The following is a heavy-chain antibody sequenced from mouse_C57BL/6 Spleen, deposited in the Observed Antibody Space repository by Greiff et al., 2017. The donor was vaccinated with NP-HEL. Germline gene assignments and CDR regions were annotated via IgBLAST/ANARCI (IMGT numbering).Heavy chain of an antibody. D-gene: IGHD4-1*01. J-gene: IGHJ2*01. V-gene: IGHV1-61*01. CDR2: IYPSDSET. Sequence: VQLQQSGAELVRPGSSVKLSCKASGYTFTSYWMDWVKQRPGQGLEWIGNIYPSDSETHYNQKFKDKATLTVDKSSSTAYMQLSSLTSEDSAVYYCAREGLGRGDFDDWGQGTTLTVSS. CDR1: GYTFTSYW. CDR3: AREGLGRGDFDD.